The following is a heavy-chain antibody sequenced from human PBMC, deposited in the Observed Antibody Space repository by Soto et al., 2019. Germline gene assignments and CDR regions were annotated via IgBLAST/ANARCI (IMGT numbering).Heavy chain of an antibody. Sequence: GASVKVSCKASGYTFTDYAMHWVRQAPGQSLEWMGWINAGNGNTKYSQKFQGRVTISRDSSARTVNMELTSLRSEDTAVYYCAREYYYYYMDVWGKGTTVTVS. CDR1: GYTFTDYA. J-gene: IGHJ6*03. CDR3: AREYYYYYMDV. CDR2: INAGNGNT. V-gene: IGHV1-3*01.